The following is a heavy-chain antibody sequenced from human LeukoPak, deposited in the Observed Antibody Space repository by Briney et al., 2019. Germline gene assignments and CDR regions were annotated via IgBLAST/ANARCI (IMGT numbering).Heavy chain of an antibody. V-gene: IGHV3-30*04. J-gene: IGHJ4*02. Sequence: GGSLRLSCAASGFTFSSYAMHWVRQAPGKGLEWVAVISYDGSNKYYADSVKGRFTISRDNSKNTLYLQMNSLRAEDTAVYYCASPTVGPFDYWGQGTLVTVSS. CDR1: GFTFSSYA. CDR2: ISYDGSNK. D-gene: IGHD4-23*01. CDR3: ASPTVGPFDY.